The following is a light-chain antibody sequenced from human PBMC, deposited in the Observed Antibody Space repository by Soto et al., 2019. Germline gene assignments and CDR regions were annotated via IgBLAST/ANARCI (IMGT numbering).Light chain of an antibody. J-gene: IGLJ3*02. CDR1: SSNIGAGYD. V-gene: IGLV1-40*01. CDR3: QSYDSSLSAWV. CDR2: GNS. Sequence: QPVLTQPPSVSGAPGQRVTISCTGSSSNIGAGYDVHWYQKLPGTAPKLLIYGNSNRPSGVPDRFSGSKSGTSASLAITGLQAEDEADYYCQSYDSSLSAWVFGGGTKFTVL.